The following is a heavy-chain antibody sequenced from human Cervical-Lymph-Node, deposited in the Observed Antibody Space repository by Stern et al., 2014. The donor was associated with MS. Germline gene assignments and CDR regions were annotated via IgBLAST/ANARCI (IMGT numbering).Heavy chain of an antibody. CDR3: ARAFCTGGVCYSFPFYGMDV. V-gene: IGHV3-20*01. J-gene: IGHJ6*02. CDR2: INWHGGST. Sequence: VQLVQSGGGVVRPGRSLRLSCAASGFTFEDYGMSWVRPAPGKGLEWVAAINWHGGSTVYAGSVQGRFTISRDNAKNSLYLQMNSLRAEDTALYHCARAFCTGGVCYSFPFYGMDVWGQGTTVTVSS. CDR1: GFTFEDYG. D-gene: IGHD2-8*02.